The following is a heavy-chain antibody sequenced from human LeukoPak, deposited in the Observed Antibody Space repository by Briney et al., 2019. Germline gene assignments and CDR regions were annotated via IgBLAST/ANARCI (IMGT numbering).Heavy chain of an antibody. D-gene: IGHD1-1*01. Sequence: GGSLRLSCAASGFTFSTFAMTWVRQAPGKGLEWVSVISGSGGSTYYADSVKGRFTLSRDNSKNTLYLQMNSLRAEDTAVYFCSRVTTNGYFEYWGQGTLVTDSS. V-gene: IGHV3-23*01. CDR2: ISGSGGST. CDR3: SRVTTNGYFEY. CDR1: GFTFSTFA. J-gene: IGHJ4*02.